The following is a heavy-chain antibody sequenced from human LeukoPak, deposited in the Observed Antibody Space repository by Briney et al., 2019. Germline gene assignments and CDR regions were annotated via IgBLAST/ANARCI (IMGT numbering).Heavy chain of an antibody. D-gene: IGHD1-7*01. CDR3: AREMASRAGTTPGGLH. CDR1: GFSFNTYA. Sequence: HRWGVLRLSCATSGFSFNTYAMSWVRQAPGKGLEWVSAISGSGLTTYYADSVKGRFTISRDNSKNTLNLQMNSLRAEDTAVYYCAREMASRAGTTPGGLHWGQGTLVTVSS. CDR2: ISGSGLTT. V-gene: IGHV3-23*01. J-gene: IGHJ4*02.